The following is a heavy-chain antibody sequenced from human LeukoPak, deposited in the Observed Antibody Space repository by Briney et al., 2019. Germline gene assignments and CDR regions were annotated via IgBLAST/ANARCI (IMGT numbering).Heavy chain of an antibody. CDR1: GFSFNAYA. Sequence: GGSLRLSCAASGFSFNAYAMNWVRQAPGKGLEWVSVIYSGGSTYYADSVEGRFTISRDNSKNTLYLQMNSLRAEDTAVYYCARRDTVDYWGQGTLVTVSS. V-gene: IGHV3-66*04. J-gene: IGHJ4*02. CDR3: ARRDTVDY. CDR2: IYSGGST. D-gene: IGHD2-8*02.